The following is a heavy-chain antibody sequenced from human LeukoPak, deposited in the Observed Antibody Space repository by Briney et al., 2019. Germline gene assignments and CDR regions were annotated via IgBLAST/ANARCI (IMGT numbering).Heavy chain of an antibody. CDR2: IYHSGST. Sequence: SETLSLTCAVSGVSISSGGYSWSWIRQPPGKGLEWIGYIYHSGSTYYNPSLKSRVTISVDRSKNQFSLKLSSVTAADTAVYYCARDRVITMVRGPEGWFDPWGQGTLVTVSS. V-gene: IGHV4-30-2*01. CDR1: GVSISSGGYS. J-gene: IGHJ5*02. CDR3: ARDRVITMVRGPEGWFDP. D-gene: IGHD3-10*01.